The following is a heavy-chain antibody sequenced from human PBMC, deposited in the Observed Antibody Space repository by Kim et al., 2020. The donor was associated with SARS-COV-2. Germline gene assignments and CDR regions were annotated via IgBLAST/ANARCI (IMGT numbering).Heavy chain of an antibody. CDR2: IYYSGTT. Sequence: SETLSLTCTVSGGSISSYYWSWIRQPPGKGLEWIGYIYYSGTTSYNPSLKSRLTISVDTSKNQFSLKLSSVTAADTAVYYCARHKPGPYDYWGQGTLVTVSS. J-gene: IGHJ4*02. CDR3: ARHKPGPYDY. V-gene: IGHV4-59*08. CDR1: GGSISSYY.